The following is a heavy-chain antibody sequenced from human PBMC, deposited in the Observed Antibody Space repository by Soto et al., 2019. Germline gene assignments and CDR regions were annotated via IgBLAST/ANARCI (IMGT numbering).Heavy chain of an antibody. D-gene: IGHD6-13*01. V-gene: IGHV3-23*01. CDR2: ISGSGGST. Sequence: GGSLRLSCAASGFTFSSYAMSWVRQAPGKGLEWVSAISGSGGSTYYADSVKGRFTISRDNSKNTLYLQMNSLRAEDTAVYYCAKGHQRSSSWPTHYYYYGMDVWGQGTTVTVSS. J-gene: IGHJ6*02. CDR1: GFTFSSYA. CDR3: AKGHQRSSSWPTHYYYYGMDV.